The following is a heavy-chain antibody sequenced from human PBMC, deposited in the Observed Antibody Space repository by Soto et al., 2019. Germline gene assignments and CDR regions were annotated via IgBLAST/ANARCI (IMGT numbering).Heavy chain of an antibody. J-gene: IGHJ6*02. Sequence: GGSLRLSCSASGFAFSSYSMNWVRQAPGNGLEWVSSISSSSSYIYYADSVKGRFTISRDNAKNSLYLQTNSLRAEDTAVYYCARDWNSEYYDFWSGRGGMDVWGQGTTVTVSS. CDR2: ISSSSSYI. V-gene: IGHV3-21*01. CDR3: ARDWNSEYYDFWSGRGGMDV. D-gene: IGHD3-3*01. CDR1: GFAFSSYS.